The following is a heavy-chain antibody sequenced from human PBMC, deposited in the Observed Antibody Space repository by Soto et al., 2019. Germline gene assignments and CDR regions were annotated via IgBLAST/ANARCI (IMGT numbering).Heavy chain of an antibody. CDR1: GGSISSYY. J-gene: IGHJ4*02. CDR2: IYYSGST. V-gene: IGHV4-59*08. D-gene: IGHD6-6*01. Sequence: QVQLQESGPGLVKPSETLSLTCTVSGGSISSYYWSWIRQPPGKGLEWLGYIYYSGSTNYNPSLKSRVTISVDTSKNQFSLKLSSVTAADTAVYYCARYASSSWYYFDYWGQGTLVTVSS. CDR3: ARYASSSWYYFDY.